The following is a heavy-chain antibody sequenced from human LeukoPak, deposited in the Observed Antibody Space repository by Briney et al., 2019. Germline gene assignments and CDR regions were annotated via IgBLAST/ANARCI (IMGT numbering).Heavy chain of an antibody. V-gene: IGHV4-59*08. CDR3: ARHSTLGGYSNPRHWFDT. D-gene: IGHD4-11*01. Sequence: SETLSLTCTVSGGSISTYYWSWMRQPPGKGLEWIGLFHYSGSSTYNPPLKTRVTISADTSKNQFSLRLSSVTAADTAVYYCARHSTLGGYSNPRHWFDTWGQGTLVTVSS. J-gene: IGHJ5*02. CDR2: FHYSGSS. CDR1: GGSISTYY.